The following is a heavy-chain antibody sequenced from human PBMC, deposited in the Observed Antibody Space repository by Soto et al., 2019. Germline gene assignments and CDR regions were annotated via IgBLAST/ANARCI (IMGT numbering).Heavy chain of an antibody. Sequence: QVQLVQSGAEVKKPGASVKVSCKASGFTFTSNGISWVRQAPGQGLEWMGWISAYNGTTKYAQKIQGRVTMTTDTSTSTAYMELRSLRSDDTAVYYFARDAAVGLFDYCGQGTLVTVSS. CDR1: GFTFTSNG. CDR2: ISAYNGTT. J-gene: IGHJ4*02. CDR3: ARDAAVGLFDY. D-gene: IGHD1-26*01. V-gene: IGHV1-18*01.